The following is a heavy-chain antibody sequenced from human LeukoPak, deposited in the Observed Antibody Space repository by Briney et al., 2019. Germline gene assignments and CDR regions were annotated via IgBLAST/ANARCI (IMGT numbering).Heavy chain of an antibody. CDR2: ISAYNGNT. CDR1: GYTFTSYG. D-gene: IGHD6-13*01. CDR3: ARTWPRWSHFDY. V-gene: IGHV1-18*01. J-gene: IGHJ4*02. Sequence: ASVKVSCKASGYTFTSYGISWVRQAPGQGLEWMGWISAYNGNTNYAQKLQGRVTMTTDTSASTAYMELSSLRSEDTAVYYCARTWPRWSHFDYWGQGTLVTVSS.